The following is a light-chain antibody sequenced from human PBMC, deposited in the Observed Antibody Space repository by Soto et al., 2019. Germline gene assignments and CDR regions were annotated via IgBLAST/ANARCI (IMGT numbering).Light chain of an antibody. J-gene: IGKJ2*01. Sequence: EIVLTQSPSTLSLSPGESATLSCRASQSVSSYLAWYQQKRGQAPRLLIYDSTNRSAGVPARFSGSGSGTDFTLTISSLDPEDVAVYYCQHRRNWSSYTFGQGTKLE. CDR3: QHRRNWSSYT. V-gene: IGKV3-11*01. CDR1: QSVSSY. CDR2: DST.